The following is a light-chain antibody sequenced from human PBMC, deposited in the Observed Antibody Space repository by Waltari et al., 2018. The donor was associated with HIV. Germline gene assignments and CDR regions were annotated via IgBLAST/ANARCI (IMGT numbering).Light chain of an antibody. Sequence: QSVLTQPPSVSGAPGQRVTISCTGSRPNLGAAYHVHWYQHLPGTAPKLLIYGNNNRPSGVPDRFSGSKSGTSASLAITGLQAEDEADYYCQSYDSSLRGYVFGTGTKVTVL. V-gene: IGLV1-40*01. J-gene: IGLJ1*01. CDR3: QSYDSSLRGYV. CDR2: GNN. CDR1: RPNLGAAYH.